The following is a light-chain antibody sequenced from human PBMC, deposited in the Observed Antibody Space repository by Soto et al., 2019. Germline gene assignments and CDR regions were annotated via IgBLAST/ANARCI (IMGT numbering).Light chain of an antibody. CDR1: QSVGNN. Sequence: EIVLTQSPATLSWSPGERATLSCRASQSVGNNVAWYQQKPGQAPRLLIYEASTRATGIPARFSGSGSGTDFTLTISSLEPEDFAVYYCQQHANWPLTFGGGTKVEIK. CDR2: EAS. V-gene: IGKV3-11*01. J-gene: IGKJ4*01. CDR3: QQHANWPLT.